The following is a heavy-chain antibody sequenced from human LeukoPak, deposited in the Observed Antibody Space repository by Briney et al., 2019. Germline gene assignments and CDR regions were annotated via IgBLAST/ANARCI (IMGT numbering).Heavy chain of an antibody. D-gene: IGHD3-10*01. Sequence: GGSLRLSCAASGFTFSSYSMNWVRQAPGKGLEWVSSISSSSSYIYYADSVKGRFTISRDNAKNSLYLQMNSLRAEGTAVYYCAPHGALMVRGVIIGYWGQGTLVTVSS. J-gene: IGHJ4*02. CDR2: ISSSSSYI. CDR1: GFTFSSYS. CDR3: APHGALMVRGVIIGY. V-gene: IGHV3-21*01.